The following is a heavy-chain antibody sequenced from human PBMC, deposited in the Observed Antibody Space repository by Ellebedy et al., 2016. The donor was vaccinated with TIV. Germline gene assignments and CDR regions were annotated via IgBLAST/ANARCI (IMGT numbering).Heavy chain of an antibody. CDR1: GGSISSYY. CDR2: IYYSGST. D-gene: IGHD1-7*01. J-gene: IGHJ5*02. CDR3: ARGDWNYVGWFDP. V-gene: IGHV4-59*01. Sequence: MLSETLSLTCTVSGGSISSYYWSWIRQPPGKGLEWIGYIYYSGSTNYNPSLKSRVTISVDTSKNQFSLKLSSVTAADTAVYYCARGDWNYVGWFDPWGQGTLVTVSS.